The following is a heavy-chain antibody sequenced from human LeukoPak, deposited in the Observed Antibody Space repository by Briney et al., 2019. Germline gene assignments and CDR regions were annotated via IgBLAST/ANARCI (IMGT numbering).Heavy chain of an antibody. Sequence: SETLALTCTVSGGSISSYYWSWIRQPPGKGLEWIGYIHYSGSTKYNPSLKSRITISVDTSKNQFSLNLSSVTAADTAVYYCARRGTYCSGGTCELDYWGQGTLVTVSS. J-gene: IGHJ4*02. CDR2: IHYSGST. D-gene: IGHD2-15*01. CDR3: ARRGTYCSGGTCELDY. V-gene: IGHV4-59*08. CDR1: GGSISSYY.